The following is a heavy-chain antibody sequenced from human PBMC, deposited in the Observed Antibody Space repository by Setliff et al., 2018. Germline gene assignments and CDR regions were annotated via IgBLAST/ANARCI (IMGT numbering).Heavy chain of an antibody. CDR1: GNTFTGYY. CDR3: ARERYFDY. CDR2: INPNSGDT. J-gene: IGHJ4*02. V-gene: IGHV1-2*02. Sequence: ASVKVSCKASGNTFTGYYIHWLRQAPGQGLEWMGCINPNSGDTTFAQKFQGRVIMTRNTSISTAYLELNTLRSDDTAVYYCARERYFDYWGQGTLVTVSS.